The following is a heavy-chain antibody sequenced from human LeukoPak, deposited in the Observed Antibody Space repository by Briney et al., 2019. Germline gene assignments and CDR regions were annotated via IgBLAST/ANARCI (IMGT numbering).Heavy chain of an antibody. Sequence: SETLSLTCTVSGDSFTSVTDYWAWIRQPPGKGLEWIASGDYSGGTYYNPSLESRVAISADMSKNQISLKMTSVTGEDTAVYYCAGESGEEYSSGWYKTNYFYNWGQGIRVTVSS. D-gene: IGHD6-19*01. CDR2: GDYSGGT. CDR3: AGESGEEYSSGWYKTNYFYN. V-gene: IGHV4-39*07. J-gene: IGHJ4*02. CDR1: GDSFTSVTDY.